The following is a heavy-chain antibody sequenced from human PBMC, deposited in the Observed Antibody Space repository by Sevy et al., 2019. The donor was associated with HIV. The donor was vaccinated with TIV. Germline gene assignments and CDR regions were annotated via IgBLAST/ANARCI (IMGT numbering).Heavy chain of an antibody. J-gene: IGHJ4*02. CDR1: GGSITSLY. Sequence: SETLSLTCTVSGGSITSLYWNWIRQPPGKGLEWIANIYYNGHINYNPSLKSRVTLSLDTSKNQFALGLSSGTAADTAMYYCAGENAWGRGYSWGQGTLVTVSS. D-gene: IGHD1-26*01. V-gene: IGHV4-59*08. CDR2: IYYNGHI. CDR3: AGENAWGRGYS.